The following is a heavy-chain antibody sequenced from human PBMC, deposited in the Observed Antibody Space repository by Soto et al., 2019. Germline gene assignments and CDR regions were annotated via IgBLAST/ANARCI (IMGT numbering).Heavy chain of an antibody. J-gene: IGHJ4*02. CDR1: GYIFTAYY. D-gene: IGHD1-26*01. V-gene: IGHV1-2*02. CDR2: INPDSGGT. CDR3: ARALSFGSGTFDY. Sequence: ASVKVSCKASGYIFTAYYIHWVRQAPGQGLEWMGCINPDSGGTNYAQNFQGRVTMTRDTSIRTAYMELSGLRYDGTAVYYCARALSFGSGTFDYWGQGTLVTVPQ.